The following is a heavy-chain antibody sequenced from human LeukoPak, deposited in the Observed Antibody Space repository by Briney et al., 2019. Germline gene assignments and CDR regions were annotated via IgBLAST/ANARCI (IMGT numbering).Heavy chain of an antibody. CDR2: INWNGGST. D-gene: IGHD1-1*01. CDR1: GFTFDDYG. V-gene: IGHV3-20*01. CDR3: AXDRXWNDALSSGMDV. J-gene: IGHJ6*02. Sequence: EGSLRLSCAASGFTFDDYGMSWVRQAPGKGLEWVSGINWNGGSTGYADSVKGRFTISRDNAKNSLYLQMNSLRAEDTALYHXAXDRXWNDALSSGMDVWGQGTTVTVSS.